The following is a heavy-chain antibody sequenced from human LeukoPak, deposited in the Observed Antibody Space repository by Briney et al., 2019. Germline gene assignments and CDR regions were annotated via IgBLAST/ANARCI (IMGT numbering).Heavy chain of an antibody. V-gene: IGHV4-59*11. D-gene: IGHD1-26*01. CDR2: IYYGGDT. CDR1: GASISSPF. CDR3: ARDTVPSGSYSYYYMDV. J-gene: IGHJ6*03. Sequence: SETLSLTCTVSGASISSPFWTWIRQSPERGLEWIGYIYYGGDTSYNPSLKSRVTISLDTSKNQFSLKLSSVTAADTAVYYCARDTVPSGSYSYYYMDVWGKGTTVTVSS.